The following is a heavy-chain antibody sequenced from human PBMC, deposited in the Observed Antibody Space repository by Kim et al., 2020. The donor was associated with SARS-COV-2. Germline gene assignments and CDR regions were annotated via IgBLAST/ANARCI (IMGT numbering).Heavy chain of an antibody. CDR3: AREYRSGGYSSSWYGAFDI. V-gene: IGHV4-59*13. CDR2: IYYSGST. Sequence: SETLSLTCTVSGGSISSYYWSWIRQPPGKGLEWIGYIYYSGSTNYNPSLKSRVTISVDTSKNQFSLKLSSVTAADTAVYYCAREYRSGGYSSSWYGAFDIWGQGTMVTVSS. J-gene: IGHJ3*02. CDR1: GGSISSYY. D-gene: IGHD6-13*01.